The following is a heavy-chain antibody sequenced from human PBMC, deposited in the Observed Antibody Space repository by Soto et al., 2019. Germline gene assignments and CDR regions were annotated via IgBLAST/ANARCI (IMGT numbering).Heavy chain of an antibody. CDR2: IIPIFGTA. Sequence: ASVKVSCKASGGTFSSYAISWVRQAPGQGLEWMGGIIPIFGTANYAQKFQGRVTITADESTSTAYMELSSLGSEDTAVYYCARSVSFRYQLLKRGMDVWGQGTTVTVSS. CDR3: ARSVSFRYQLLKRGMDV. V-gene: IGHV1-69*13. CDR1: GGTFSSYA. J-gene: IGHJ6*02. D-gene: IGHD2-2*01.